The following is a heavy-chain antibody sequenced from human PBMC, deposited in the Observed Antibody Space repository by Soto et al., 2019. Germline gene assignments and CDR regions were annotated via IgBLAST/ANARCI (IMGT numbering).Heavy chain of an antibody. CDR3: ARRGGDYGGKFGAFDI. Sequence: SETLSLTCTVSGGTISSSSYYWGWIRQPPGKGLEWIGSIYYSGSTYYNPSLKSRVTISVDTSKNQFSLKLSSVTAADTAVYYCARRGGDYGGKFGAFDIWGQGTMVTVSS. CDR1: GGTISSSSYY. J-gene: IGHJ3*02. D-gene: IGHD4-17*01. V-gene: IGHV4-39*01. CDR2: IYYSGST.